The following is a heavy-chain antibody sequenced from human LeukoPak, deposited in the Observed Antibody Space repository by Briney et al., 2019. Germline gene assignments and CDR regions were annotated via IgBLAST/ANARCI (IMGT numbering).Heavy chain of an antibody. CDR1: GFSFSNYG. CDR3: AKDTRGRYSGTYDGDAFDI. V-gene: IGHV3-30*02. Sequence: PGRSLTLSCAASGFSFSNYGMHWVRQAPGKGLEWLTFIRYDGTNKYYVDSVKGRFTISRDNSKNTLFVQMNSLREEDTAVYYCAKDTRGRYSGTYDGDAFDIWGQGTMVTVSS. CDR2: IRYDGTNK. D-gene: IGHD1-26*01. J-gene: IGHJ3*02.